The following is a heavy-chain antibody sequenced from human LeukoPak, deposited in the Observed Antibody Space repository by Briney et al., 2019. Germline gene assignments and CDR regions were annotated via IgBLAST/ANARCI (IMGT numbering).Heavy chain of an antibody. CDR2: IYYSGST. J-gene: IGHJ4*02. V-gene: IGHV4-59*01. CDR3: ARAGGLEDY. Sequence: PSETLSLTCTVSGGSISSYYWSWIRQPPGKGLEWIGYIYYSGSTNYNPSLKSRVTISVDTSKNQFSLKLSSVTAADTAVYYCARAGGLEDYWGQGTLVTVSS. D-gene: IGHD3-16*01. CDR1: GGSISSYY.